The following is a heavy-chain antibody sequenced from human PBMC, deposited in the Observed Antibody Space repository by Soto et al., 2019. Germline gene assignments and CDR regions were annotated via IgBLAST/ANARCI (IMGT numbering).Heavy chain of an antibody. CDR2: IGGYNGDT. CDR3: ARVWITGTHNWFGP. V-gene: IGHV1-18*01. D-gene: IGHD1-20*01. Sequence: ASVKVSCKTSGYTFTSYGISWVRQAPGQGLEWMGWIGGYNGDTNYAQKLQGRVTMTTDTSTNTAYMELRSLRSDDTAVYYCARVWITGTHNWFGPWGQGTLVTVS. CDR1: GYTFTSYG. J-gene: IGHJ5*02.